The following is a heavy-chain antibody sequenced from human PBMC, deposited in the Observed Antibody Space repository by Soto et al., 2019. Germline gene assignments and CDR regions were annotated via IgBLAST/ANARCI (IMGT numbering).Heavy chain of an antibody. CDR1: GFTFSSHA. CDR3: ARGQYQDTAMVKNWYFDL. Sequence: GGSLRLSCAASGFTFSSHAMHWVRQAPGKGLEYVSAISSYGDSTYYANSVKGRFTISRDNSKNTLYLQMGSLRAEDMAVYYCARGQYQDTAMVKNWYFDLWGRGTLVTVSS. CDR2: ISSYGDST. J-gene: IGHJ2*01. V-gene: IGHV3-64*01. D-gene: IGHD5-18*01.